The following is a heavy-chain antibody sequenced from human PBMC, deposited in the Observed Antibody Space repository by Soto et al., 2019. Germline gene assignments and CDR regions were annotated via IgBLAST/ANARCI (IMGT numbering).Heavy chain of an antibody. Sequence: EVQLVESGGGLVQPGGSLRLSCAASGFTVSTHYMTWVRQAPGKGLEWVSVMFCGGSTYYADSVKGRFTISRDDSENTLYLQMNSLRAEDTAVYYCATTGMGITLYYYYHGMDVWGQGTTVTVSS. CDR1: GFTVSTHY. J-gene: IGHJ6*02. CDR3: ATTGMGITLYYYYHGMDV. CDR2: MFCGGST. V-gene: IGHV3-66*01. D-gene: IGHD3-10*01.